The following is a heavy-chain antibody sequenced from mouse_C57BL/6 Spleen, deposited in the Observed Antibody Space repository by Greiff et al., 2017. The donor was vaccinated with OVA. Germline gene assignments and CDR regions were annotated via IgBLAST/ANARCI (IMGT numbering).Heavy chain of an antibody. CDR2: IYPNSGST. Sequence: QVQLQQPGAELVKPGASVKLSCKASGYTFTSYWMHWVKQRPGQGLEWIGMIYPNSGSTNYNEKFKSKATLTVDKSSSTAYMQLSSLTSEDSAVYYCARRDGSSYDFDYWGQGTTLTVSS. D-gene: IGHD1-1*01. CDR3: ARRDGSSYDFDY. CDR1: GYTFTSYW. V-gene: IGHV1-64*01. J-gene: IGHJ2*01.